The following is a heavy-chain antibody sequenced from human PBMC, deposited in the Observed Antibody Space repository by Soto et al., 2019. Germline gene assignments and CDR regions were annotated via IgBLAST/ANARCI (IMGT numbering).Heavy chain of an antibody. V-gene: IGHV3-23*01. J-gene: IGHJ3*02. CDR3: ASLEFWSDDNADAFDI. CDR1: GFTFSSYA. D-gene: IGHD3-3*01. CDR2: ISGSGGST. Sequence: GGSLRLSCAASGFTFSSYAMSWVRQAPGKGLEWVSAISGSGGSTYYADSLKGRFTISRDNSKNTLYLQMNSLRAEDTAVYNCASLEFWSDDNADAFDIWGQGTMVTVSS.